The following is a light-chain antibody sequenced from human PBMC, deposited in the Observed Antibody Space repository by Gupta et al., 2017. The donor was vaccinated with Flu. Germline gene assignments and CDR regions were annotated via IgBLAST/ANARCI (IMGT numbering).Light chain of an antibody. Sequence: ATLSLSPGERATLSCRASQSVSSYLAWYQQKPGQAPRLLIYDASNRATGTPARFSGSGSGTDFTLTISSLEPEDFAVYYCQQRTNWPPLPFGGGTKVEIK. J-gene: IGKJ4*01. CDR1: QSVSSY. V-gene: IGKV3-11*01. CDR2: DAS. CDR3: QQRTNWPPLP.